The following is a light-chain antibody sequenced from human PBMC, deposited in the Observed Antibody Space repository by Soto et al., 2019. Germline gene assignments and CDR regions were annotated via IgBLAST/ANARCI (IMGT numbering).Light chain of an antibody. CDR1: NSNIGAPYD. CDR3: QSYDSSLSGWV. CDR2: ADS. Sequence: QPVLTQPPSVSGAPGQRVTISCTGSNSNIGAPYDVQWYQQFPGTAPKLLVYADSDRPSGVPDRFSGSKSGASASLAITGLLTDDEAVYYCQSYDSSLSGWVFGGGTILTVL. V-gene: IGLV1-40*01. J-gene: IGLJ3*02.